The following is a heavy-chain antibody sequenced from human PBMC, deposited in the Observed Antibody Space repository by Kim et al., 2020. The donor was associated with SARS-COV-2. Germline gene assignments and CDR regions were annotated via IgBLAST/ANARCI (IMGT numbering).Heavy chain of an antibody. Sequence: GGSLRLSCAASGFTFSDYYMSWIRQAPGKGLEWVSYISSSSSYTNYADSVKGRFTISRDNAKNSLYLQMNSLRAEDTAVYYCAANPHIAAAVVYWGQGTLVTVSS. J-gene: IGHJ4*02. D-gene: IGHD6-13*01. CDR2: ISSSSSYT. V-gene: IGHV3-11*03. CDR1: GFTFSDYY. CDR3: AANPHIAAAVVY.